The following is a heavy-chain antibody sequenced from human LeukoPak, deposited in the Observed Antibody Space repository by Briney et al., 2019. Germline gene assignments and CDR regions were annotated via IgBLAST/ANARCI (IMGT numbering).Heavy chain of an antibody. J-gene: IGHJ4*02. CDR2: IIPILGIA. Sequence: ASVNVSCKASGGTFSSYTISGVRQAPGQGLEWMGRIIPILGIANYAQKFQGRVTITADKSTRTAYMELSSLRSEDTAVYYCARAYGEYCGGDCYSDYYFDYWGQGTLVTVSS. CDR1: GGTFSSYT. D-gene: IGHD2-21*02. CDR3: ARAYGEYCGGDCYSDYYFDY. V-gene: IGHV1-69*02.